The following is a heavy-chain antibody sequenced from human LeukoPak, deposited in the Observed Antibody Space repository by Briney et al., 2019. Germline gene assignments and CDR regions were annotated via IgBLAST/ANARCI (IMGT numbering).Heavy chain of an antibody. J-gene: IGHJ4*02. Sequence: ASVKVSCKASGYTFTSYGTSWVRQAPGQGLEWMGWISAYNGNTNYAQKLQGRVTMTTDTSTSTAYMELRSLRSDDTAVYYCARVRFASAAGYYFDYWGQGTLVTVSS. V-gene: IGHV1-18*01. CDR3: ARVRFASAAGYYFDY. CDR2: ISAYNGNT. D-gene: IGHD6-13*01. CDR1: GYTFTSYG.